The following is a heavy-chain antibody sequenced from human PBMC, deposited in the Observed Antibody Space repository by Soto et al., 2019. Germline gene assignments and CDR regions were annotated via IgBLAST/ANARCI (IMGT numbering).Heavy chain of an antibody. Sequence: QVQLVESGGGVVQPGGSLRLSCAASGFIFTSYGMQWVRQSPGEGLEWVATTANDGSAQYYADSVKGRFIISRDNSKNTLFLQMDSLRPEDTGVYYCAKSTGGSSWYPPDHWGQGTLVTVSS. CDR3: AKSTGGSSWYPPDH. CDR1: GFIFTSYG. V-gene: IGHV3-30*18. J-gene: IGHJ4*02. D-gene: IGHD6-13*01. CDR2: TANDGSAQ.